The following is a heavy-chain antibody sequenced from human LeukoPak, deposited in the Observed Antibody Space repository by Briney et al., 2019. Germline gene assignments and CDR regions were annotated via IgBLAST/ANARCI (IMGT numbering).Heavy chain of an antibody. CDR1: GGTFSSYA. CDR3: AREFDWNDPPFG. D-gene: IGHD1-1*01. Sequence: SVKVSCKASGGTFSSYALSWVRQAPGQGLEWMGGIIPIFGTANYAQKFQGRVTITADESTSTAYMELSSLRSEDTAVYYCAREFDWNDPPFGRGQGTLVTVSS. J-gene: IGHJ4*02. CDR2: IIPIFGTA. V-gene: IGHV1-69*13.